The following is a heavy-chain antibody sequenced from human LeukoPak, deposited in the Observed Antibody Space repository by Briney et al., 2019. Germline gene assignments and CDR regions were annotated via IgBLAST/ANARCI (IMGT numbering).Heavy chain of an antibody. Sequence: SETLSLTCTVSGGSFSTYYWGWIRQPPGKGLEYIGRIFHTGSADYNPSLKSRVTLSVDTSKNQFSLKLNSVTAADTAVYYCVREREKQWLFWGQGTLVPVSS. J-gene: IGHJ4*02. CDR3: VREREKQWLF. CDR1: GGSFSTYY. V-gene: IGHV4-59*12. CDR2: IFHTGSA. D-gene: IGHD6-19*01.